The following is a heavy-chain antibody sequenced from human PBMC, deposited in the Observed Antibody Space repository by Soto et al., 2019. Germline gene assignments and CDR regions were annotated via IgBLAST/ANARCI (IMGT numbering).Heavy chain of an antibody. J-gene: IGHJ2*01. V-gene: IGHV4-31*03. Sequence: PSETLSLTCTVSGGSISSGGYYWSWIRQHPGKGLEWIGYIYYSGSTYYNPSLKSRVTISVDTSKNQFSLKLSSVTAADTAVYYCARVTRAYCGGDCLWYFDLWGRGTLVTVSS. D-gene: IGHD2-21*02. CDR3: ARVTRAYCGGDCLWYFDL. CDR2: IYYSGST. CDR1: GGSISSGGYY.